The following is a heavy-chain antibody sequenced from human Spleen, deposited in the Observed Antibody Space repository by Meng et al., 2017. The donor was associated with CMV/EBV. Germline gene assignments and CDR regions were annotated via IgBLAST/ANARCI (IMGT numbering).Heavy chain of an antibody. CDR2: ISYDGSNK. D-gene: IGHD3-3*01. J-gene: IGHJ4*02. CDR1: GFTFSSYA. V-gene: IGHV3-30*04. CDR3: ARGSGGLLKWLLIDY. Sequence: GESLKISCAASGFTFSSYAMHWVRQAPGKGLEWVAVISYDGSNKYYADSVKGRFTISRDNSKNTLYLQMNSLRAEDTAVYYCARGSGGLLKWLLIDYWGQGTLVTVSS.